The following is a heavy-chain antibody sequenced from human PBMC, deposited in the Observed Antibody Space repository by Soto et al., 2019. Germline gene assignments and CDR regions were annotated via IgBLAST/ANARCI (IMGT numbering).Heavy chain of an antibody. J-gene: IGHJ4*02. CDR1: GFTFSNAW. D-gene: IGHD3-10*01. CDR3: ARDSGWPILNFDN. CDR2: SSYDGRET. V-gene: IGHV3-30*03. Sequence: PGGSLRLSCAASGFTFSNAWMSWVRQAPGKGLEWVAASSYDGRETFYADSAKGRFTVSKEMSKNTAFLQMNALRHEDTAVYFCARDSGWPILNFDNWGQGTPVTVSS.